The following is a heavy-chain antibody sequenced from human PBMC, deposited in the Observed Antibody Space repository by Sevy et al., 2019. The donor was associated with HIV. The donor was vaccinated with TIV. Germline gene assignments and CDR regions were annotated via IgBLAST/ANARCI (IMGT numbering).Heavy chain of an antibody. J-gene: IGHJ4*02. CDR1: GFTFSSHA. CDR2: ISYDGNNK. D-gene: IGHD6-19*01. CDR3: AREVALFSSGWYEYFDY. V-gene: IGHV3-30-3*01. Sequence: GGSLRLSCAASGFTFSSHAMHWVRQAPGKGLEWVAVISYDGNNKYHADSVKGRFTISRDNSKNTLYLQMNTLSVEDTAVYYCAREVALFSSGWYEYFDYWGQGTLVTVSS.